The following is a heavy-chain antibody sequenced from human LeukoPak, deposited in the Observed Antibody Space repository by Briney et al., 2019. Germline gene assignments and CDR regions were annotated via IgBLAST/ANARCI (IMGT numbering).Heavy chain of an antibody. J-gene: IGHJ4*02. CDR2: IRYDGSNK. Sequence: PGGSLRLSCAASGFTFSSYGMHWVRQAPGKGLEWVAFIRYDGSNKYYADSVKGRFTISRDNSKNTLYLQMNSLRAEDTAVYYCAKTESTYSTVTTCDYWGQGTLVTVSS. D-gene: IGHD4-17*01. V-gene: IGHV3-30*02. CDR3: AKTESTYSTVTTCDY. CDR1: GFTFSSYG.